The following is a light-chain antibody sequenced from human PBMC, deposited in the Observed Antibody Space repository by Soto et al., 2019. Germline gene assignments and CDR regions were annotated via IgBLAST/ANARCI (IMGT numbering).Light chain of an antibody. Sequence: EVVLTHSPGTLSMSPGDIATLSCRSIQSVTGSDVAWYQQKPGQAPRLLIYDVSSRATGTPERFSGSGSGTDFTLNIGRLQPEDFEVYYCQHYGTSPLTFGGGTKVDIK. CDR2: DVS. J-gene: IGKJ4*01. CDR3: QHYGTSPLT. V-gene: IGKV3-20*01. CDR1: QSVTGSD.